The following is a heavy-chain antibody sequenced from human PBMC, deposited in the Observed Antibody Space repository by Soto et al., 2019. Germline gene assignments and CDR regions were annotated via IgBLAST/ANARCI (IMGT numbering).Heavy chain of an antibody. J-gene: IGHJ4*02. Sequence: SGPTLVNPTQTLALTCTFSGFSLSTSDVGVGWIRQPPGKALEWLAIIYWDDDKRYSPSLKSRLTITKDTSKNQVVLTVTNMDPVDTATYSCAHSKYSRSSFDYWGQGTLVTVSS. CDR3: AHSKYSRSSFDY. V-gene: IGHV2-5*02. D-gene: IGHD6-6*01. CDR2: IYWDDDK. CDR1: GFSLSTSDVG.